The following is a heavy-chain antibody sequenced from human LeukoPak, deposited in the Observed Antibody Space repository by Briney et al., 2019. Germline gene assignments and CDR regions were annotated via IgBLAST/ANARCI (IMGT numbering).Heavy chain of an antibody. CDR1: GYTFTGYY. J-gene: IGHJ3*02. D-gene: IGHD5-18*01. CDR2: INPNSGGT. Sequence: ASVKVSCKASGYTFTGYYMHWVRQAPGQGLEWMGRINPNSGGTNYVQKFQGRVTMTRDTSISTAYMELSRLRSDDTAVYYCAREVSWDTAMATGAFDIWGQGTMVTVSS. CDR3: AREVSWDTAMATGAFDI. V-gene: IGHV1-2*06.